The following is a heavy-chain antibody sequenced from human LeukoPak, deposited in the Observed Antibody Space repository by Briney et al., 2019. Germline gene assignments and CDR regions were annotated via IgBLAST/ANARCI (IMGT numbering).Heavy chain of an antibody. D-gene: IGHD4-17*01. V-gene: IGHV3-66*01. CDR3: ARGQGRVTKGGSLDY. CDR2: IYSGGST. J-gene: IGHJ4*02. Sequence: GGSLRLSCAASGFTVSSNYMSWDRQAPGKGLEWVSVIYSGGSTYYADSVKGRFTISRDNSKNTLYLQMNSLRAEDTAVYYCARGQGRVTKGGSLDYWGQGTLVTVSS. CDR1: GFTVSSNY.